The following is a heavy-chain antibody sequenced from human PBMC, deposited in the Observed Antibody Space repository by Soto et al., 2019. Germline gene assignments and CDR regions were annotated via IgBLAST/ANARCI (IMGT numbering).Heavy chain of an antibody. J-gene: IGHJ3*02. V-gene: IGHV1-69*13. CDR1: GGTFSSYA. CDR3: ARPYYYDSSGSLTDDI. D-gene: IGHD3-22*01. Sequence: SVKVSCKASGGTFSSYAISWVRQAPGQGLEWMGGIIPIFGTANYAQKFQGRVTITADESTSTAYMELSSLRSEDTAVYYCARPYYYDSSGSLTDDIWGQGTMVTVSS. CDR2: IIPIFGTA.